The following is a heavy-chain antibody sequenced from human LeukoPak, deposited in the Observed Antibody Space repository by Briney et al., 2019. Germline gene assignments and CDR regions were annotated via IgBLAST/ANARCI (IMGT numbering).Heavy chain of an antibody. Sequence: GGSLRLSCAASGFTFSSYAMSWVRQAPGKRLEWVSAISGSGGSTYYADSVKGRFTISRDNSKNTMYLQMNSLGAEDTAVYYCASDCSSTSCYTLDYWGQGTLVTVSS. J-gene: IGHJ4*02. CDR3: ASDCSSTSCYTLDY. CDR2: ISGSGGST. V-gene: IGHV3-23*01. D-gene: IGHD2-2*02. CDR1: GFTFSSYA.